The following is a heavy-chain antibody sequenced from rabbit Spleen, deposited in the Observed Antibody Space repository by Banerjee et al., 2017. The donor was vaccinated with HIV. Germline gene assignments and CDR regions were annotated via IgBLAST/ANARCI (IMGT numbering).Heavy chain of an antibody. CDR1: GLDFSSSYW. J-gene: IGHJ4*01. V-gene: IGHV1S45*01. CDR2: IYAGSSGTT. Sequence: EESGGGLIQPEGSLTLTCTASGLDFSSSYWICWVRQAPGKGLEWIACIYAGSSGTTYYASWAKGRFTLSKTSSTTVTLQMTSLTAADTATYFCARDLVAVIGWNFNLWGQGTLVTVS. D-gene: IGHD1-1*01. CDR3: ARDLVAVIGWNFNL.